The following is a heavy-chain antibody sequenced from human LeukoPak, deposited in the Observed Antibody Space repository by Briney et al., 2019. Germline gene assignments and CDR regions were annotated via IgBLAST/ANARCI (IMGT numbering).Heavy chain of an antibody. J-gene: IGHJ5*02. CDR3: ARGLIDAVGIDP. D-gene: IGHD2-21*01. V-gene: IGHV4-59*01. CDR1: GGSISSYY. CDR2: IYYSGST. Sequence: PSETLSLTCTVSGGSISSYYWSWIWQPPGKGLEWIGYIYYSGSTNYNPSLKSRVTISVDTSKNQFSLKLSSVTAADTAVYYCARGLIDAVGIDPWGQGTLVTVSS.